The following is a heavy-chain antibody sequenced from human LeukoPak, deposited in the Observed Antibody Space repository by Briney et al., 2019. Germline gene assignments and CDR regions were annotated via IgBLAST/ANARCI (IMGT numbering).Heavy chain of an antibody. D-gene: IGHD3-9*01. CDR2: IYDSGST. J-gene: IGHJ5*02. CDR1: GCSISSYY. V-gene: IGHV4-59*01. CDR3: AREDYNILTGSGDNWFDP. Sequence: SETLSLTCTVSGCSISSYYWSWIRPSPGKGLEWIGYIYDSGSTNYNPSLKSRVTISVDTSRSQFSLKLSPVTAADTAVYYCAREDYNILTGSGDNWFDPWGQGTLVTVSS.